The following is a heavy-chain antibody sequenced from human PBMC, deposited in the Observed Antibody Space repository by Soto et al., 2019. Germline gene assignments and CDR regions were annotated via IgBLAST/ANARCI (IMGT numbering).Heavy chain of an antibody. Sequence: PSETLSLTCAVYGGSFSGYYWSWIRQPPGKGLEWIGEINHSGSTNYNPSLKSRVTISVDTSKNQFSLKLSSVTAADTAVYYCARGNKYYDFWSGKKYYYYYYGMDVWGQGTTVTVSS. J-gene: IGHJ6*02. D-gene: IGHD3-3*01. CDR3: ARGNKYYDFWSGKKYYYYYYGMDV. CDR1: GGSFSGYY. CDR2: INHSGST. V-gene: IGHV4-34*01.